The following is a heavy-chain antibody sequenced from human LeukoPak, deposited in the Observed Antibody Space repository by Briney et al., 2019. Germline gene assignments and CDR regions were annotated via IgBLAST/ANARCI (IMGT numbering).Heavy chain of an antibody. CDR2: ISGSGGST. CDR1: GFTFSSYA. Sequence: GGSLRLSCAASGFTFSSYAMSWVRQAPGKGLEWVSAISGSGGSTYYADSVQGRFTISRDNSKNTLYLQMNSLRAEDTAVYYSLLMVRGVMSYYYMDVWGKGTTVTVSS. CDR3: LLMVRGVMSYYYMDV. D-gene: IGHD3-10*01. J-gene: IGHJ6*03. V-gene: IGHV3-23*01.